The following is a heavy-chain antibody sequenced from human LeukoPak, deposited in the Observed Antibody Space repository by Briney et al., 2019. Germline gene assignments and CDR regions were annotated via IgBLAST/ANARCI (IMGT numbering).Heavy chain of an antibody. CDR3: ASTRYSSSWYVGNYYYYYMDV. CDR1: GYSISSGFH. J-gene: IGHJ6*03. V-gene: IGHV4-38-2*02. Sequence: SETLSLTCIVSGYSISSGFHWGWIRQPPGKGLEWIATKYHTGSTYYNPSLRSRVTISVDTSKNQFSLKLSSVTAADTAVYYCASTRYSSSWYVGNYYYYYMDVWGKGTTVTVSS. CDR2: KYHTGST. D-gene: IGHD6-13*01.